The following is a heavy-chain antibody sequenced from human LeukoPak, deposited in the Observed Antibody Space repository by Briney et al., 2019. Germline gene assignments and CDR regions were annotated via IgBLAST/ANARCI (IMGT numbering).Heavy chain of an antibody. D-gene: IGHD3-16*01. CDR3: AKESEHYGSPPNY. J-gene: IGHJ4*02. V-gene: IGHV3-30*02. CDR2: IRYDGSNK. CDR1: RFTFSSYG. Sequence: GGSLRLSCAASRFTFSSYGMHWVRQAPGKGLEWVAFIRYDGSNKYYADSVKGRFTISRDNSKNTLYLQMNSLRVEDTAVYYCAKESEHYGSPPNYWGQGTLITVSS.